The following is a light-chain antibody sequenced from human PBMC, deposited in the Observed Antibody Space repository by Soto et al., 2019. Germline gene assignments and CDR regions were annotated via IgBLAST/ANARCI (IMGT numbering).Light chain of an antibody. J-gene: IGKJ5*01. V-gene: IGKV3-20*01. Sequence: ESVLTQSPGTLSLSPGERATLSCRASQSVFNNYLAWYQRKPGQAPRLLIYAASSRATDIPDRVSGIGSGTHFTLTISRLEPEDSAVYYGQQYGSSHPITFGQGTRLEIK. CDR3: QQYGSSHPIT. CDR2: AAS. CDR1: QSVFNNY.